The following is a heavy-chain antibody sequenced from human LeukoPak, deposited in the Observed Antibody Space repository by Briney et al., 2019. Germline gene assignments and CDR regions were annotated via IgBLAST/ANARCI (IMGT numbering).Heavy chain of an antibody. Sequence: PGGSLRLSCAASGFRFSDYYMSWIRQVPGKGLEWISYISSPGSTTYYVDSVKGRFTISRDNAKNSLFLQMNSLRADDTAVYYCASGIQPRLSWFFDLWGRGTLVSVSS. CDR2: ISSPGSTT. CDR1: GFRFSDYY. D-gene: IGHD5-18*01. J-gene: IGHJ2*01. CDR3: ASGIQPRLSWFFDL. V-gene: IGHV3-11*01.